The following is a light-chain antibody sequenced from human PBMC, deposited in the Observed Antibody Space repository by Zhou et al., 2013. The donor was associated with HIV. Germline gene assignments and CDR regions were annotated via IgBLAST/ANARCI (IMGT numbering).Light chain of an antibody. V-gene: IGKV3D-15*01. CDR1: HSVNTY. J-gene: IGKJ1*01. Sequence: EIVLTQSPATLSLSPGERATLSCRASHSVNTYLAWYQQKPGQAPRLLIYDASNRATGIPARFSGSGSGTEFTLTISSMQSEDFAVYYCQQYNNWPWTFGQGTKVEIK. CDR3: QQYNNWPWT. CDR2: DAS.